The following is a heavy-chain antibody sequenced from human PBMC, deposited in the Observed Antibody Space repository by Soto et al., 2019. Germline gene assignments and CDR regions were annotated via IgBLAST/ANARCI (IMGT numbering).Heavy chain of an antibody. CDR2: ISRDGSVR. CDR1: RFTFSNYG. J-gene: IGHJ4*02. V-gene: IGHV3-30*18. CDR3: AKEYCGGHCSSDYFDY. Sequence: QVQLVESGGGVVQPGRSLRLSCAASRFTFSNYGIHWVRQAPGNGLEWVAVISRDGSVRYYADSVKGRFTISRDNSKNTLYLQVNNLRPEDTAVYYCAKEYCGGHCSSDYFDYWGQGTLVTVSS. D-gene: IGHD2-21*01.